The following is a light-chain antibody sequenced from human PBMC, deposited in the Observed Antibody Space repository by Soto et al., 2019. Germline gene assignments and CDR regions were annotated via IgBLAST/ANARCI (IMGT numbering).Light chain of an antibody. CDR1: QSVSSSY. Sequence: EIVLTQSPGTLSLSPGERATLSCRASQSVSSSYLAWYQQKPGQAPRLLIYGASSRATGIPDRFSGSGSGTDFTLTISRLEPEDFATYYCQQTANFPRTFGQGTKVDIK. V-gene: IGKV3-20*01. J-gene: IGKJ1*01. CDR3: QQTANFPRT. CDR2: GAS.